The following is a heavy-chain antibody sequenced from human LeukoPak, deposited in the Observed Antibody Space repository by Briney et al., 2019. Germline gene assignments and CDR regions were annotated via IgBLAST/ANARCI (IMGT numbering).Heavy chain of an antibody. CDR1: GYTFTSNY. J-gene: IGHJ4*02. CDR3: ARDQEGFDY. CDR2: IYPRDGST. V-gene: IGHV1-46*01. Sequence: ASEQVSCKASGYTFTSNYIHWVRQAPGQGLEWMGMIYPRDGSTSYAQKFQGRVTVTRDTSTSTVHMELSGLRSEDTAVYYCARDQEGFDYWGQGTLVTVSS.